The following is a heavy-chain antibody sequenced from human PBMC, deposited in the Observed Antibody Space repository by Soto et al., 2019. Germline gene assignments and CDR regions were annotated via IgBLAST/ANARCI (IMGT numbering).Heavy chain of an antibody. D-gene: IGHD6-13*01. CDR2: IYYSGST. CDR1: CGSISSGDYY. CDR3: ARDHTTAAGNWFDP. V-gene: IGHV4-30-4*01. Sequence: PSETLSLTCTVSCGSISSGDYYWSWIRQPPGKGLEWIGYIYYSGSTYYNPSLKSRVTISVDTSKNQFSLKLSSVTAADTAVYYCARDHTTAAGNWFDPWGQGTLVTVSS. J-gene: IGHJ5*02.